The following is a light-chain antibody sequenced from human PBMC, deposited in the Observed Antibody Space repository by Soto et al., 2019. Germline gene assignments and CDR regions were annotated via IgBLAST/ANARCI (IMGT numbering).Light chain of an antibody. J-gene: IGKJ4*01. V-gene: IGKV1-5*03. CDR1: QSISTW. CDR2: KAS. Sequence: DIQMTQSPSTLPASVGDRVTITCRANQSISTWLAWYQQKPGKAPNLLIYKASRLETGVPSRFSGSGSGTEFTLTINSLQSEDFAVYYCQRYNNWPLTFGGGTKVDNK. CDR3: QRYNNWPLT.